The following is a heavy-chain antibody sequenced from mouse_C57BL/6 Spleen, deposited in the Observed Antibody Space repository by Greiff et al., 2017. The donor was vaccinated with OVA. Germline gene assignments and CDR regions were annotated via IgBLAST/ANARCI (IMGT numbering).Heavy chain of an antibody. CDR2: ISSGSSTI. CDR1: GFTFSDYG. D-gene: IGHD2-4*01. CDR3: ARNDYESYFDY. Sequence: EVQGVESGGGLVKPGGSLKLSCAASGFTFSDYGMHWVRQAPEKGLEWVAYISSGSSTIYYADTVKGRFTISRDNAKNTLFLQMTSLRSEDTAMYYCARNDYESYFDYWGQGTTLSVSS. V-gene: IGHV5-17*01. J-gene: IGHJ2*01.